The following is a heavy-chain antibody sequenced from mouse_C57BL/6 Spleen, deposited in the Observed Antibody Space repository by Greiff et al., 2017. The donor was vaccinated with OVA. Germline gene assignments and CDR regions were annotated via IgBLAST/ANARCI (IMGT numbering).Heavy chain of an antibody. CDR3: ARTPQDSSGPWFAY. Sequence: QVQLQQSGPELVKPGASVKISCKASGYAFSSSWMNWVKQRPGKGLEWIGRIYPGDGDTNYNGKFKGKATLTADKSSSTAYMQLSSLTSEDSAVYFCARTPQDSSGPWFAYWGQGTLVTGSA. D-gene: IGHD3-2*02. V-gene: IGHV1-82*01. CDR1: GYAFSSSW. J-gene: IGHJ3*01. CDR2: IYPGDGDT.